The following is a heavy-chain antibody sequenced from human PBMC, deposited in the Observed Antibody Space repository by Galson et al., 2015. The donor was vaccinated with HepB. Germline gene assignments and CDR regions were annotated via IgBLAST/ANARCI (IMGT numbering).Heavy chain of an antibody. Sequence: SLRLSYATSGFTFTDYSMNWVRQAPGKGLEWVSYISSTSTIIYYADSVKGRFTISRDDAKNSLFLQMNSLRDEDTAIYYCARRYCSGGGCNPSWYYGLDVWGQGTTVSVSS. CDR1: GFTFTDYS. J-gene: IGHJ6*02. CDR3: ARRYCSGGGCNPSWYYGLDV. D-gene: IGHD2-15*01. CDR2: ISSTSTII. V-gene: IGHV3-48*02.